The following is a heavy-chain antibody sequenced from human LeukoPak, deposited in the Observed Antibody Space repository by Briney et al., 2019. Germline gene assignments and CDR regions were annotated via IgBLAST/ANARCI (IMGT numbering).Heavy chain of an antibody. D-gene: IGHD3-3*01. CDR1: GYAFSAYY. J-gene: IGHJ4*02. V-gene: IGHV1-2*02. CDR3: ARLSDFWSGYFH. Sequence: ASVKVSCKASGYAFSAYYMHWVRQAPGQGLEWMGWINPNSGGTNYAQKFQGRVTMTRDTSISTAYMELSRLRSDDTAVYYCARLSDFWSGYFHWGQGTLVTVSS. CDR2: INPNSGGT.